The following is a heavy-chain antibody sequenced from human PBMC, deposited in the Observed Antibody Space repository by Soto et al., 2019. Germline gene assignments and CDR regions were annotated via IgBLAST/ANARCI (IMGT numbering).Heavy chain of an antibody. D-gene: IGHD3-22*01. J-gene: IGHJ1*01. V-gene: IGHV3-30-3*01. CDR2: ISSDESNK. CDR3: AREDESSGHAGTFYH. Sequence: QVQLVESGGDVVRPGRSLRLSCAASGFSLSDRVMHWVRQTPGRGLEWVALISSDESNKVYADSVKGRFTISRDISKNTVYLHRDSLGGEDTAVYFCAREDESSGHAGTFYHWGQGSLVTVSS. CDR1: GFSLSDRV.